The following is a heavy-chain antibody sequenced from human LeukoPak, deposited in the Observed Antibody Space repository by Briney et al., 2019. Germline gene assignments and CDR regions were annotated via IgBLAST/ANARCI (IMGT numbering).Heavy chain of an antibody. Sequence: SETLSLTCSVSGGSIRDYSWSWIRQPPGKGLEWIGYVFYTGSTNCDPSLKSRVTMSTNTSKNQFSLKLTSVTAADTAVYYCASHFGSGFDSWGQGTLVTVSS. V-gene: IGHV4-59*01. CDR1: GGSIRDYS. CDR3: ASHFGSGFDS. CDR2: VFYTGST. J-gene: IGHJ4*02. D-gene: IGHD3-10*01.